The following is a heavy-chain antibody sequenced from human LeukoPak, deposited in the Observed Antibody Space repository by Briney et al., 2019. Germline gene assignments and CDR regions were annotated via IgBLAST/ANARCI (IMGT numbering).Heavy chain of an antibody. CDR2: TNHSGST. D-gene: IGHD5-18*01. CDR3: ARAVDTALILRYYFDY. Sequence: SETLSLTCTVSGGSISSYYWSWIRQPPGKGLEWIGETNHSGSTNYNPSLKSRVTISVDTSKNQFSLKLSSVTAADTAVYYCARAVDTALILRYYFDYWGQGTLVTVSS. J-gene: IGHJ4*02. V-gene: IGHV4-34*01. CDR1: GGSISSYY.